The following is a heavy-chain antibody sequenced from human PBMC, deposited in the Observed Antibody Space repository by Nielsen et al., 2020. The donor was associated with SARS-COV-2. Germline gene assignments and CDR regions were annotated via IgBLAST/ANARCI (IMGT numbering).Heavy chain of an antibody. CDR1: GFTFSNAW. CDR2: IKSKTDGGTT. CDR3: TTDGYDFWSGYFGYYYYGMDV. D-gene: IGHD3-3*01. V-gene: IGHV3-15*01. Sequence: GESLKISCAASGFTFSNAWMSWVRQAPGKGLEWVGRIKSKTDGGTTDYAAPVKGRFTISRDDSKNTLYLQMNSLKTEDTAVYYCTTDGYDFWSGYFGYYYYGMDVWGQGTTVTVSS. J-gene: IGHJ6*02.